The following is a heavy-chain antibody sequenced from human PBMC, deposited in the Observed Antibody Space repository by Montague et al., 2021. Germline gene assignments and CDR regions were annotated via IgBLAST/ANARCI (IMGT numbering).Heavy chain of an antibody. D-gene: IGHD5-24*01. CDR3: ASSSRGRCLQSYFDY. CDR1: GGSISSSSYY. CDR2: IYYSRST. Sequence: SETLSLTCTVSGGSISSSSYYWGWIRQPPGKVLEWIGSIYYSRSTYYNPSLKSRVTISVDTSKNQFSLKLSSVTAADTAVYYCASSSRGRCLQSYFDYWGQGTLVTVSS. J-gene: IGHJ4*02. V-gene: IGHV4-39*01.